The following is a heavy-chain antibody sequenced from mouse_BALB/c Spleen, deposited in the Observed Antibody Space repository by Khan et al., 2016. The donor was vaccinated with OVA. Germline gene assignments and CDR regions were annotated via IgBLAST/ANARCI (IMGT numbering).Heavy chain of an antibody. CDR1: GFSLTDYG. Sequence: QVQLKESGPGLVAPSQSLSITCTVSGFSLTDYGVSWIRQPPGKGLEWLGIIWGGGSTYYNSTLKSRLSIRKDNSKSQVFLKMNSLQTDDTAMYYCAKEDYGSSSFDYWGQDTTLTVSS. D-gene: IGHD1-1*01. V-gene: IGHV2-6-5*01. J-gene: IGHJ2*01. CDR2: IWGGGST. CDR3: AKEDYGSSSFDY.